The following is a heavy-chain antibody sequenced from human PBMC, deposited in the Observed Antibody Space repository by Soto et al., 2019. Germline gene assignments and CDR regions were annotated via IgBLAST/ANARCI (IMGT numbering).Heavy chain of an antibody. V-gene: IGHV1-69*13. Sequence: ASVKVSCKSSGGTISSYAISWVRKTPGQGLEWMGGIIPICGTTNSAQKFQGRVTMTADASTSTVYMELSSLRSEDTAVYYCARVYCSGGSCYSIDYWGQGTLVTVSS. D-gene: IGHD2-15*01. J-gene: IGHJ4*02. CDR1: GGTISSYA. CDR3: ARVYCSGGSCYSIDY. CDR2: IIPICGTT.